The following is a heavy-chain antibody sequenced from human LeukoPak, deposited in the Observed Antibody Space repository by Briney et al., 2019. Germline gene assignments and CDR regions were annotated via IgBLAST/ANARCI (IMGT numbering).Heavy chain of an antibody. V-gene: IGHV3-53*01. CDR3: ASELRSGLIDY. D-gene: IGHD4-17*01. J-gene: IGHJ4*02. CDR2: IYSGGST. CDR1: GFTVSSNY. Sequence: GGSLRLSCAASGFTVSSNYMSWVRQAPGKGLEWVSVIYSGGSTYYADSVKGRFTISRDNSKNTMYLQMNSLRAEDTAVYYCASELRSGLIDYWGQGTLVTVSS.